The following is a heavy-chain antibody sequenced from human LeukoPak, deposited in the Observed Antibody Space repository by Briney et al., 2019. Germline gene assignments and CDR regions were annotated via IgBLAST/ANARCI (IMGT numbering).Heavy chain of an antibody. Sequence: GGSLRLSCAASGFTFSSYAVSWVRQAPGKGLEWVSAISGSGGSTYYADSVKGRFTISRDNSKNTLYLQMNSLRAEDTAVYYCAKSTIGSGVIPYYFDYWGQGTLVTVSS. CDR3: AKSTIGSGVIPYYFDY. J-gene: IGHJ4*02. CDR1: GFTFSSYA. D-gene: IGHD3-16*02. V-gene: IGHV3-23*01. CDR2: ISGSGGST.